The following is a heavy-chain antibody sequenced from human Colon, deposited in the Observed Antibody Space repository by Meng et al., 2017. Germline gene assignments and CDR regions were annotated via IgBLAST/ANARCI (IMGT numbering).Heavy chain of an antibody. CDR2: IGHSGFT. J-gene: IGHJ5*02. CDR1: GGSISTSGYY. V-gene: IGHV4-39*01. CDR3: VRSSAWVRTGFDP. D-gene: IGHD3-22*01. Sequence: QPQLQESGPGRVKPSEALSPTCSVPGGSISTSGYYWGWIRQSPGKGLEWIGSIGHSGFTYYTPSVKSRVTVSIDTSKSQFSLKLTSVTAADTAVYFCVRSSAWVRTGFDPWGQGTLVTVSS.